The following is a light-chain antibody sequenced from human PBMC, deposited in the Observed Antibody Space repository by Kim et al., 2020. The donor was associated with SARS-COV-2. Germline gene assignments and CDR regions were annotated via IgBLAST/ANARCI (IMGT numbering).Light chain of an antibody. J-gene: IGKJ4*01. CDR1: QSVSNN. CDR2: AAS. CDR3: HQYTDWPPLT. V-gene: IGKV3-15*01. Sequence: EIVMTQSPATLSVSPGERASVSCRASQSVSNNLAWYQQKPGQAPRLLIYAASTRATGIPARFSGSGSGTQFTLTISSLQSEDFAIYYCHQYTDWPPLTFGGGTKVEI.